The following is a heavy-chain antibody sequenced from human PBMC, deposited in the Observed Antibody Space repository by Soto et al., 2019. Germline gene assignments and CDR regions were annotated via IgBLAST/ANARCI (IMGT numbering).Heavy chain of an antibody. J-gene: IGHJ4*02. CDR3: ARGSISYGSGSY. Sequence: QVQLQQWGAGLLKPSETLSLTCAVYGGSFSGYYWSWIRQPPGKGLEWIGEINHSGSTNYNPSLKRRVTISGDTSKNQFSLKLSSVTAADTAVYYCARGSISYGSGSYWGQGTLVTVSS. D-gene: IGHD3-10*01. V-gene: IGHV4-34*01. CDR1: GGSFSGYY. CDR2: INHSGST.